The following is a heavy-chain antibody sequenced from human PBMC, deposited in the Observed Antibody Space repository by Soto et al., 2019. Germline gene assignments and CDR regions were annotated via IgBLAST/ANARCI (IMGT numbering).Heavy chain of an antibody. J-gene: IGHJ4*01. CDR3: ARGEYGSYSFDN. CDR1: GFTFSSYS. CDR2: ISSSGGFL. D-gene: IGHD2-21*01. V-gene: IGHV3-21*06. Sequence: PGGSLRLSCAASGFTFSSYSINWVRQAPGKGLEWVSSISSSGGFLYYADSVKGRFTISRDNAKNSVYLQMNSLSAEDRAVYFCARGEYGSYSFDNGGHGTLVTV.